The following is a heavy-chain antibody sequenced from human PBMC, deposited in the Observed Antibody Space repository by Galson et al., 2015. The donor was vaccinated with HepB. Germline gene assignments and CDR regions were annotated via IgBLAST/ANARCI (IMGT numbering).Heavy chain of an antibody. CDR2: ISYDGSNK. J-gene: IGHJ4*02. CDR3: APGATARY. CDR1: GFTFSSYG. D-gene: IGHD1-26*01. Sequence: SLRLSCAASGFTFSSYGMHWVRQAPGKGLEWVAVISYDGSNKYYADSVKGRFTISRDNSKNTLYLQMNSLRAEDTAVYYCAPGATARYWGQGTLVTVSS. V-gene: IGHV3-30*03.